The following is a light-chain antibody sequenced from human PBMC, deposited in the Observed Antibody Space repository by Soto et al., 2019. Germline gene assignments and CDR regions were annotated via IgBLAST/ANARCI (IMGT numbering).Light chain of an antibody. Sequence: QSVLTQPPSVSGAPGQRVTISCTGSSSNIGAGYDVHWYQQLPGTAPKLLIYGNSNRPSGVPDRFSGSKSGTSASLAITGLQAEDEADYYCQSYDSILSGPHVVFGGGTKLTVL. CDR1: SSNIGAGYD. CDR3: QSYDSILSGPHVV. V-gene: IGLV1-40*01. CDR2: GNS. J-gene: IGLJ2*01.